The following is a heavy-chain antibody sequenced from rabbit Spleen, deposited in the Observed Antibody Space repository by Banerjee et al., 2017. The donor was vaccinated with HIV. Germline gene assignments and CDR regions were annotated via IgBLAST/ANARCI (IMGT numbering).Heavy chain of an antibody. J-gene: IGHJ4*01. CDR3: ARDLGYFDL. CDR1: GFSFSTYW. V-gene: IGHV1S40*01. CDR2: IDGDYSGTT. Sequence: QSLEESGGDLVKPGASLTLTCTASGFSFSTYWMSWVRQTPGSGLEWIEIIDGDYSGTTYYASWAKGRFTISRSTRLNTVTLQLTSLTAADTATYFCARDLGYFDLWGPGTLVTVS.